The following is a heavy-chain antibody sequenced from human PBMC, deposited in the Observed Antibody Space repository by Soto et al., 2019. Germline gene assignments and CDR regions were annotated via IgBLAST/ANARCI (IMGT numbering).Heavy chain of an antibody. CDR2: INPSGGST. CDR3: ARDLGWAFDY. Sequence: GASVKVSCKASGYTFTSYYMHWVRQAPGQGLEWMGIINPSGGSTSYAQKFQGRVTMTRDTSTSTVYMEMSDLRAEDTAVYYCARDLGWAFDYWGRGTLVTVSS. J-gene: IGHJ4*02. CDR1: GYTFTSYY. V-gene: IGHV1-46*01. D-gene: IGHD6-19*01.